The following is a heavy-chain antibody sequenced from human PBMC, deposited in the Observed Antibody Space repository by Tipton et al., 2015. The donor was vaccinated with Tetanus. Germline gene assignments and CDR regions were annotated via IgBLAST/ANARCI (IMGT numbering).Heavy chain of an antibody. Sequence: TLSLTCSVSGGSISSYFWSWIRQSPGQGLEWIGLIYYSGSTSYNLSLKSRVTISVDTSKNQLSLKLTSVTAADTAVYYCATMTPVDWCFDLWGRGTLVTVSS. CDR1: GGSISSYF. D-gene: IGHD4-23*01. J-gene: IGHJ2*01. CDR2: IYYSGST. CDR3: ATMTPVDWCFDL. V-gene: IGHV4-59*01.